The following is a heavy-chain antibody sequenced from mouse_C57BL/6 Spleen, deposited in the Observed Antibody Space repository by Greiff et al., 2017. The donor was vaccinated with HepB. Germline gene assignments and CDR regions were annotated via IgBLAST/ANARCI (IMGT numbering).Heavy chain of an antibody. D-gene: IGHD1-1*01. J-gene: IGHJ1*03. Sequence: QVQLQQPGTELVKPGASVKLSCKASGYTFTSYWMHWVKQRPGQGLEWIGNINPSNGGTNYNEKFKSKATLTVDKSSSTAYMQLSSLTSEDAAVYYCARNGIYYYGSSFWYFDVWGTGTTVTVSS. CDR2: INPSNGGT. CDR3: ARNGIYYYGSSFWYFDV. V-gene: IGHV1-53*01. CDR1: GYTFTSYW.